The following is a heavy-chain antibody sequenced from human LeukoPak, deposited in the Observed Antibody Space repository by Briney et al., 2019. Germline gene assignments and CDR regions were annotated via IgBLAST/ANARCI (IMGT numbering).Heavy chain of an antibody. V-gene: IGHV4-34*01. CDR3: ARDLGFTMVRVFDY. D-gene: IGHD3-10*01. J-gene: IGHJ4*02. CDR2: INHSGST. Sequence: PSETLSLTCAVYGGSFSGYYWSWIRQPPGKGLEWIGEINHSGSTNYNPSLKSRVTISVDTSKNQFSLKLSSVTAADTAVYYCARDLGFTMVRVFDYWGQGTLVTVSS. CDR1: GGSFSGYY.